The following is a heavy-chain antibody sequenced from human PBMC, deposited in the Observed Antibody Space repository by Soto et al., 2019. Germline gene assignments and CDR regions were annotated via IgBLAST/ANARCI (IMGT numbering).Heavy chain of an antibody. CDR1: GYTFPGYY. CDR2: INPNSGGT. Sequence: ASVKVSCKASGYTFPGYYMHWVRQAPGQGLEWMGWINPNSGGTNYAQKFQGWVTMTRDTSISTAYMELSRLRSDDTAVYYCARAYHYYDSSGYYYRGSDAFEIWGQGTMVTVSS. D-gene: IGHD3-22*01. V-gene: IGHV1-2*04. J-gene: IGHJ3*02. CDR3: ARAYHYYDSSGYYYRGSDAFEI.